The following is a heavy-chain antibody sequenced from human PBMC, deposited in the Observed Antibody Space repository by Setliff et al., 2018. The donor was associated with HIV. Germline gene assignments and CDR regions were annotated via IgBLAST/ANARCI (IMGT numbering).Heavy chain of an antibody. D-gene: IGHD3-10*01. CDR3: ARGKGLLWFGVNWEYAFDI. J-gene: IGHJ3*02. CDR1: GGTISSYY. V-gene: IGHV4-4*08. CDR2: IYTSRGT. Sequence: TCTVSGGTISSYYWSWIRQPPGKGLGWIGYIYTSRGTNYNPSLQSRVTISVDTSKNQFSLKLRSVTAADTAVYYCARGKGLLWFGVNWEYAFDIWGQGTMVTVSS.